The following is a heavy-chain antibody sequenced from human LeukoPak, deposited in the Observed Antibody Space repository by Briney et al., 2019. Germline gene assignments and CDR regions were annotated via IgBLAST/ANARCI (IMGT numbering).Heavy chain of an antibody. CDR1: GGTFSSYA. CDR3: ARDRTQGPYGSGSRSRFDY. V-gene: IGHV1-69*13. Sequence: GASVKVSCKASGGTFSSYAISWVRQAPGQGLEWMGGIIPIFGTANHAQKFQGRVTITADESTSTAYMELSSLRSEDTAVYYCARDRTQGPYGSGSRSRFDYWGQGTLVTVSS. CDR2: IIPIFGTA. D-gene: IGHD3-10*01. J-gene: IGHJ4*02.